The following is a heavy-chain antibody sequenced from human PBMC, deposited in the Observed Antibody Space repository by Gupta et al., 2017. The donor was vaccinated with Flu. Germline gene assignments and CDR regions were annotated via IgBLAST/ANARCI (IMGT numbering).Heavy chain of an antibody. J-gene: IGHJ4*02. CDR2: SKNKANSYTA. CDR3: TTEGAAPGPDFVY. CDR1: GIIFSSHY. Sequence: EVQLVESGGGLVQPGGSLRLSCAASGIIFSSHYINWVRQAPGKGLEWVGRSKNKANSYTAEYAASVKGRFTISRDASENSLDLQMNSLKTEDTAVYYCTTEGAAPGPDFVYWGQGTLVTVSS. V-gene: IGHV3-72*01. D-gene: IGHD6-25*01.